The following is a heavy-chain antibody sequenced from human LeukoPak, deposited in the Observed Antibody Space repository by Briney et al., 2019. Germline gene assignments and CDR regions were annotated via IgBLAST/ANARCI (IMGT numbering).Heavy chain of an antibody. Sequence: EGSLRLSCAASGFTFSSYGMHWVRQAPGKGLEWVAVISYDGSNKYYADSVKGRFTISRDNSKNTLYLQMNSLRAEDTAVYYCATGAGYSSGWYVGKPDYWGQGTLVTVSS. V-gene: IGHV3-30*03. J-gene: IGHJ4*02. CDR1: GFTFSSYG. CDR2: ISYDGSNK. D-gene: IGHD6-19*01. CDR3: ATGAGYSSGWYVGKPDY.